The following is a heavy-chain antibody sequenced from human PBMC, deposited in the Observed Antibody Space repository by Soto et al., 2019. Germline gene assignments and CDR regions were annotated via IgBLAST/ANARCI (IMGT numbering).Heavy chain of an antibody. V-gene: IGHV3-23*01. CDR3: AKGRPDSNYYGSGSYYIIDY. J-gene: IGHJ4*02. CDR1: GFTFSSYA. Sequence: EVQLLESGGGLVQPGGSLRLSCAASGFTFSSYAMSWVRQAPGKGLEWVSAIRGSGGSIYYADSVKGRFTISRDNSKNTLYLQMNSLRAEDTAVYYCAKGRPDSNYYGSGSYYIIDYWGQGTLVTVSS. CDR2: IRGSGGSI. D-gene: IGHD3-10*01.